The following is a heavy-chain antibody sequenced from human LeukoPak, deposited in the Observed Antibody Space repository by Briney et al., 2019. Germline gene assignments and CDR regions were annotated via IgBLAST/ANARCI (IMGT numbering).Heavy chain of an antibody. V-gene: IGHV3-7*01. CDR1: GLTFSSYW. D-gene: IGHD6-13*01. CDR2: INQDGSEI. Sequence: PGGSLRLSCAASGLTFSSYWMSWVRQAPGQGLEWVANINQDGSEIYYVDSVKGRFTISRDNAKNSLHLQMNSLRADDTAVYYCARDWVRSSCTDWGQGTLVTVSS. J-gene: IGHJ4*02. CDR3: ARDWVRSSCTD.